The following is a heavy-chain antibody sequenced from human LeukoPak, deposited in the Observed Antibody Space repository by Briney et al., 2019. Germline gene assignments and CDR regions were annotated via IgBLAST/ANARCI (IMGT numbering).Heavy chain of an antibody. V-gene: IGHV4-30-4*08. D-gene: IGHD2-2*01. J-gene: IGHJ4*02. CDR3: ASRWGGARYCSSTSCSPIDY. CDR1: GGSISSGDYY. Sequence: SETLSLTCTVSGGSISSGDYYWSWIRQPPGKGWEWIGYIYESGSTYYNPSIKCGVTISVGTTKNQFSLKLSSVTAADTAVDYCASRWGGARYCSSTSCSPIDYWGQGTLVTV. CDR2: IYESGST.